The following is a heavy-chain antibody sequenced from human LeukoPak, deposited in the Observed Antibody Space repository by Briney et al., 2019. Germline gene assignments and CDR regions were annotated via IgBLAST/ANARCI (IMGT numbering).Heavy chain of an antibody. CDR2: INWNGGST. Sequence: GGSLRLSCAASGFTFDDYGMSWVRQAPGKGLEWVSGINWNGGSTGYADSVKGRFTISRDNAKNSLYLQMNSLRAEDTAVYYCAKDSYYDIPQITDYYYYYYMDVWGKGTTVTISS. CDR1: GFTFDDYG. D-gene: IGHD3-9*01. V-gene: IGHV3-20*04. CDR3: AKDSYYDIPQITDYYYYYYMDV. J-gene: IGHJ6*03.